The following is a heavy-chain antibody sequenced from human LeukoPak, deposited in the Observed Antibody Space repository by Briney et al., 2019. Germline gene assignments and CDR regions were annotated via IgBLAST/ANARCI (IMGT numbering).Heavy chain of an antibody. J-gene: IGHJ4*02. CDR1: GYTFTSYA. CDR2: INAGNGNT. V-gene: IGHV1-3*01. CDR3: AREPYGPGITGTTGY. Sequence: ASVKVSCKASGYTFTSYAMHWVRQAPGQRLEWMGWINAGNGNTKYSQKFQGRVTITRDTSASTAYMELSSLRSEDTAVYYCAREPYGPGITGTTGYWGQGTLVTVSS. D-gene: IGHD1-7*01.